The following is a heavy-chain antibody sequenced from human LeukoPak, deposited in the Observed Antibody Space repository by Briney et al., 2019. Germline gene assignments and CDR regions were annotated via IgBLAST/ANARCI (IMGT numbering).Heavy chain of an antibody. J-gene: IGHJ5*02. D-gene: IGHD6-13*01. V-gene: IGHV1-46*01. CDR1: GYTFTSYC. CDR2: INPSGGST. Sequence: ASVKVSCKASGYTFTSYCMHWVRQAPGQGLEWMGIINPSGGSTSYAQKFQGRVTMTRDMSTSTVYMELSSLRSADTAVYYCARAGIAAAGTKGGSLWFDPCGPGTLVTASS. CDR3: ARAGIAAAGTKGGSLWFDP.